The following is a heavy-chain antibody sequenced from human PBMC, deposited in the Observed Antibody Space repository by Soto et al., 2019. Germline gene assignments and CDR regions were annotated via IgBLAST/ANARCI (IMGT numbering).Heavy chain of an antibody. J-gene: IGHJ4*02. D-gene: IGHD3-10*01. CDR3: AREGVHNYTEYYVDY. Sequence: GGSLRLSCAASGFTFSYYPLDWVRRAPGKGLEWVSSISGIKNYIRYADSVKGRFTISRDNAKTSLYLQMNSLTAEDTAVYYCAREGVHNYTEYYVDYWGQGTLVTVSS. CDR1: GFTFSYYP. V-gene: IGHV3-21*06. CDR2: ISGIKNYI.